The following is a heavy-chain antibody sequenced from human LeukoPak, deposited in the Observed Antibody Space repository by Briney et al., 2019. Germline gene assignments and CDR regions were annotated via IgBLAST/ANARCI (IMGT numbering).Heavy chain of an antibody. CDR3: ARQHIAAVGAFDY. CDR2: ISYDGSNK. D-gene: IGHD6-13*01. J-gene: IGHJ4*02. Sequence: GGSLRLSCAASGFTSSSYAMHWVRQAPGKGLEWVAVISYDGSNKYYADSVKGRFTISRDNSKNTLYLQMNSLRAEDTAVYYCARQHIAAVGAFDYWGQGTLVTVSS. V-gene: IGHV3-30*04. CDR1: GFTSSSYA.